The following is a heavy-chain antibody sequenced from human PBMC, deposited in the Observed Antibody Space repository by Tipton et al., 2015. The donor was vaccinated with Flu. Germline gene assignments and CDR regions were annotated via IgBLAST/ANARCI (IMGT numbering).Heavy chain of an antibody. Sequence: QLVQSGAAVQKPGASVQVSCKTSGYSFTDYYLHWIRQAPGQGLEWMGWINPNTGITTYAQRFQGRLTLTRDTSVTSVHMELTSLTSDDMALYFCARLSGERVFDHWGQGMLVTVTP. CDR2: INPNTGIT. CDR1: GYSFTDYY. CDR3: ARLSGERVFDH. J-gene: IGHJ4*02. D-gene: IGHD2-15*01. V-gene: IGHV1-2*02.